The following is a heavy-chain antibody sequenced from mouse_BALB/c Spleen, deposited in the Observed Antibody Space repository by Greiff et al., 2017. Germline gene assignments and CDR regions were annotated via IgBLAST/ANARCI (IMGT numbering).Heavy chain of an antibody. Sequence: VQLQQSGAELMKPGASVKISCKATGYTFSSYWIEWVKQRPGHGLEWIGEILPGSGSTNYNEKFKGKATFTADTSSNTAYMQLSSLTSEDSAVYYCARRTGRVYFDYWGQGTTLTVSS. CDR3: ARRTGRVYFDY. V-gene: IGHV1-9*01. D-gene: IGHD4-1*01. CDR1: GYTFSSYW. J-gene: IGHJ2*01. CDR2: ILPGSGST.